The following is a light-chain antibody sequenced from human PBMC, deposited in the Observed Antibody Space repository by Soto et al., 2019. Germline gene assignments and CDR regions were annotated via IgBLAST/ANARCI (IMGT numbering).Light chain of an antibody. V-gene: IGLV2-23*01. J-gene: IGLJ2*01. CDR1: SSDVGSYNL. Sequence: QSALTQPASVSGSPGQSITISCTGISSDVGSYNLVSWYQQHPGKAPKVMIYEGSKRPSGVSNRFSGSRPGNTASLTISGLQAEDEAHYYCSSYAGSSTHVVFCGGTKLTVL. CDR3: SSYAGSSTHVV. CDR2: EGS.